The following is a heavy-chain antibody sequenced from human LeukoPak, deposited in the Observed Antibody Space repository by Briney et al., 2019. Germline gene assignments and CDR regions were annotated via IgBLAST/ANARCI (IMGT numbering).Heavy chain of an antibody. V-gene: IGHV1-18*01. CDR1: GYTFTSYG. D-gene: IGHD1-26*01. CDR2: ISAYNGNT. CDR3: ARTTSPFLNYYMDV. Sequence: GASVKVSCKASGYTFTSYGISWVRQAPGQGLEWMGWISAYNGNTNYAQKLQGRVTMTTDTSTSTAYMELRSLRSDDTAVYYCARTTSPFLNYYMDVWGKGTTVTISS. J-gene: IGHJ6*03.